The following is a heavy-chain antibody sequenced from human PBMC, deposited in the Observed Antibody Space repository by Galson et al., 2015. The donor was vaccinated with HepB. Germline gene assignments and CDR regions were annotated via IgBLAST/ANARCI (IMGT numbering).Heavy chain of an antibody. CDR3: ARLLIETTTDLNYYFDY. D-gene: IGHD5-12*01. V-gene: IGHV5-51*01. CDR1: GYSFTSYW. J-gene: IGHJ4*02. CDR2: IYPGDSDT. Sequence: QSGAEVKKPGESLTISCKGSGYSFTSYWIGWVRQMPGKGLEWMGIIYPGDSDTRYSPSFQGQVTISTDKSISTAYLQWSSLKASDTAMYYCARLLIETTTDLNYYFDYWGQGTMVTVSS.